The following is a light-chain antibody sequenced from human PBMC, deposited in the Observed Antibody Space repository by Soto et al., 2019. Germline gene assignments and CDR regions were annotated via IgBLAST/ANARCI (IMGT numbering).Light chain of an antibody. Sequence: DIQMTQSPSSLSAYVGDRVTITCRASQSISVDLNWYQQKPGKAPNLLIYSSSSLESGVPSRFSGSGSGTDFTLTISSLQPEDFATYFCQQSYSRPRAFGQGTKVEI. CDR2: SSS. CDR1: QSISVD. J-gene: IGKJ1*01. V-gene: IGKV1-39*01. CDR3: QQSYSRPRA.